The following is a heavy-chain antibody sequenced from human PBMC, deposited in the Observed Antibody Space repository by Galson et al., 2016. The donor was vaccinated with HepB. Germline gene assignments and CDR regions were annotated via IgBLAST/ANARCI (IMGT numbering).Heavy chain of an antibody. D-gene: IGHD1-26*01. CDR3: GKESSGSYGWHFDY. Sequence: SVKVSCKASGYTFTGYYMHWVRQAPGQGLQWVGRINPNTGATKYAQNFQGRVTMTRDTSISTAYMELTGLRSDDTAVYYCGKESSGSYGWHFDYWGQGTLVTVSS. CDR1: GYTFTGYY. CDR2: INPNTGAT. J-gene: IGHJ4*02. V-gene: IGHV1-2*06.